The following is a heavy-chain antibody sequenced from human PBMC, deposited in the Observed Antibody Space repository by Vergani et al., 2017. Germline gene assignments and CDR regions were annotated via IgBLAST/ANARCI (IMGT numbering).Heavy chain of an antibody. Sequence: QVQLQESGPGLVKPSQTLSLTCTVSGGSISSGSYYWSWIRQPAGKGLEWIGRIYTSGSTNYNPSLKSRVTISVDTSKNQFSLKLSSVTAADTAVYYCARGGTGVATPPDAFDIWGQGTMVTVSS. J-gene: IGHJ3*02. CDR2: IYTSGST. CDR3: ARGGTGVATPPDAFDI. D-gene: IGHD5-12*01. CDR1: GGSISSGSYY. V-gene: IGHV4-61*02.